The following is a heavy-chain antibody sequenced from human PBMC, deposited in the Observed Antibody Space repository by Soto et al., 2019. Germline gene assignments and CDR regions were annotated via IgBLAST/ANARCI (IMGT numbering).Heavy chain of an antibody. Sequence: PGESLKISCKGSGYSFTSYWISWVRQMPGKGLEWMGRIDPSDSYTNYSPSFQGHVTISADKSISTAYLQWSSLKASDTAMYYCARHPPYGGYRSILYYYYYYGMDVWGQGTTVTVSS. V-gene: IGHV5-10-1*01. J-gene: IGHJ6*02. CDR1: GYSFTSYW. D-gene: IGHD5-12*01. CDR2: IDPSDSYT. CDR3: ARHPPYGGYRSILYYYYYYGMDV.